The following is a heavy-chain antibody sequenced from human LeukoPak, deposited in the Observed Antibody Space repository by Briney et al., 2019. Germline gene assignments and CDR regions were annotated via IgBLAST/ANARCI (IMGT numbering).Heavy chain of an antibody. CDR2: ISSSGSTI. CDR3: ARDLIAVAGTFDY. CDR1: GFTFSSYE. D-gene: IGHD6-19*01. J-gene: IGHJ4*02. Sequence: GGSPRLSCAASGFTFSSYEMNWVRQAPGKGLEWVSYISSSGSTIYYADSVKGRFTISRDNAKNSLYLQMNSLRAEDTAVYYCARDLIAVAGTFDYWGQGTLVTVSS. V-gene: IGHV3-48*03.